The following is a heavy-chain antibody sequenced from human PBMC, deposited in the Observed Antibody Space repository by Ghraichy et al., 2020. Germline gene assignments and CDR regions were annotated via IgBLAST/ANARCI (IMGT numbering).Heavy chain of an antibody. CDR1: GFTFGRFC. V-gene: IGHV3-7*03. Sequence: GGSLRLSCTASGFTFGRFCMTWVRQAPGKGLEWVANINEDGSATYYADSVKGRFTISRDNAKDSLFLQMNSLRAEDTAVYYCTRAYDSSSGYFREDTYWFYPGGQGTLVTVSS. CDR3: TRAYDSSSGYFREDTYWFYP. D-gene: IGHD3-3*01. CDR2: INEDGSAT. J-gene: IGHJ5*02.